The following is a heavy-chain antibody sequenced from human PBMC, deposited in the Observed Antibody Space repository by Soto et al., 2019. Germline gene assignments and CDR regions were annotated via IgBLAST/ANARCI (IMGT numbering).Heavy chain of an antibody. J-gene: IGHJ4*02. CDR3: ARGRGCSGGICYRDLGY. CDR2: ISSISNTI. D-gene: IGHD2-15*01. Sequence: EVQLVESGGGLVQPGGSLRLSCAASGFTFSSYSMSWVRQAPGKGLEWVSYISSISNTIYYADSVKGRITISRDNAKNSLYLHMNSLGAEDTAVYYCARGRGCSGGICYRDLGYWGQGTLVTVSS. V-gene: IGHV3-48*01. CDR1: GFTFSSYS.